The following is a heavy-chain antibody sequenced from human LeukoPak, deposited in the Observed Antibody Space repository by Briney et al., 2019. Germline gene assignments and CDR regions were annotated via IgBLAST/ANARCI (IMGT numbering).Heavy chain of an antibody. V-gene: IGHV3-21*01. Sequence: GGSLRLSCAAWGLTLKRYSVQGVREARGEGGEGVSSISSSSIYIYYAHSVKPRFTISRHIANNSLYLQINSLRAEDTAVYCCAIVKYSSGWANYFDYWGQGTLVTVSS. CDR2: ISSSSIYI. J-gene: IGHJ4*02. CDR3: AIVKYSSGWANYFDY. D-gene: IGHD6-19*01. CDR1: GLTLKRYS.